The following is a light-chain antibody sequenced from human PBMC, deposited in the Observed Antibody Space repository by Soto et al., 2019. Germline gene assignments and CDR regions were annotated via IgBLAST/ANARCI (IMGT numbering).Light chain of an antibody. CDR3: QQSYTTPWT. Sequence: DIQMTQSPSSLSASVGDRVTITCRASQSISNYLNWYQQKPGKAPKFLIYGASSLQSGVPSRFSGSGSGTDFTLTISSLQHEDFATYNCQQSYTTPWTVGPGTKVHI. CDR1: QSISNY. CDR2: GAS. V-gene: IGKV1-39*01. J-gene: IGKJ1*01.